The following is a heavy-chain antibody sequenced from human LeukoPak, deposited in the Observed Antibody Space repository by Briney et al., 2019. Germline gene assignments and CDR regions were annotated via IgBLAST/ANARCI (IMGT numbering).Heavy chain of an antibody. V-gene: IGHV1-2*02. CDR2: ISTNSGGT. Sequence: GASVKVSCQASGNTFTGFYMHWVRPAPGQGIEWMGWISTNSGGTNYAQKFQGRVSMTRDTSISTAYMKLSRLRSDDTAVYYCARETDSGYDLWGQGTLVTVSS. CDR3: ARETDSGYDL. D-gene: IGHD5-12*01. J-gene: IGHJ4*02. CDR1: GNTFTGFY.